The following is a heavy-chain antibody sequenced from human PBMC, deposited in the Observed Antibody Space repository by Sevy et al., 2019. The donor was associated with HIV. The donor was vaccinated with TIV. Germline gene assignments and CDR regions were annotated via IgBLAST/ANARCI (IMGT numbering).Heavy chain of an antibody. D-gene: IGHD3-10*01. CDR2: IGYDGNKI. Sequence: GGSLRLSCAASGFNFSPYGMHWVRQAPGKGLEWVSFIGYDGNKIFYADSVRGRFTVSRDNSKNTLYLQMNSLSTEDTAVYYCVKDPHYDFFAYWGQGILVTVSS. CDR1: GFNFSPYG. CDR3: VKDPHYDFFAY. J-gene: IGHJ4*02. V-gene: IGHV3-30*02.